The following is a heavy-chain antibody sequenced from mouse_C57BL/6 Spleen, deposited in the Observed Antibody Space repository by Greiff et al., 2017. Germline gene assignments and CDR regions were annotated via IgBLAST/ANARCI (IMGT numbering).Heavy chain of an antibody. CDR2: IDPETGGT. D-gene: IGHD2-10*01. V-gene: IGHV1-15*01. J-gene: IGHJ4*01. Sequence: VQLQQSGAELVRPGASVTLSCKASGYTFTDYEMHWVKQTPVHGLEWIGAIDPETGGTAYNQKFKGKAILTADKSSSTAYMELRSLTSEDSAVYYCTRGPLPPHSYAMDYWGQGTSVTVSS. CDR3: TRGPLPPHSYAMDY. CDR1: GYTFTDYE.